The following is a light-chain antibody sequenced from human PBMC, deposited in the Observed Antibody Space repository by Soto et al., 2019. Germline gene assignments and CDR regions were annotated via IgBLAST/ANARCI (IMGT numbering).Light chain of an antibody. CDR2: WAS. CDR1: QSVLYSSNNKNY. CDR3: QQYHNWPPIT. V-gene: IGKV4-1*01. J-gene: IGKJ5*01. Sequence: DIVMTQSPDSLAVSLGERATINCKSSQSVLYSSNNKNYLAWYQQKPGQPPKLLIYWASTRESGVPDRFSGSGSGTEFTLTISNLQSEDFAVYFCQQYHNWPPITFGQGTRLEI.